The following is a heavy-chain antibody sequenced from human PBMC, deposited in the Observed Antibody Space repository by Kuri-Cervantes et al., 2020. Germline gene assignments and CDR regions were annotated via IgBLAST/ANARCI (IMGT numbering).Heavy chain of an antibody. CDR1: GFTFSSYA. J-gene: IGHJ2*01. Sequence: GGSLRLSCAASGFTFSSYAMHWVRQAPGKGLEWVAVISYDGSNKYYADSVKGRFTISRDNSKTTLYLQMNSLRADDTAVYYCAKVVFGTWPTSPYWYFDLWGRGSLVTVSS. V-gene: IGHV3-30*07. CDR2: ISYDGSNK. D-gene: IGHD3-10*01. CDR3: AKVVFGTWPTSPYWYFDL.